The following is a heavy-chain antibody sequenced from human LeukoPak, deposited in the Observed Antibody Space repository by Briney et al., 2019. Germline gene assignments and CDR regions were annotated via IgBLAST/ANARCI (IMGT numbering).Heavy chain of an antibody. V-gene: IGHV3-30-3*01. CDR1: GFTFSSYA. CDR3: ARSGVGGFDY. Sequence: GGSPRLSCAASGFTFSSYAMHWVRQAPGKGLEWVAVISYDGSNKYYADSVKGRFTISRDNSKNTLYLQMNSLRAEGTAVYYCARSGVGGFDYWGQGTLVTVSS. CDR2: ISYDGSNK. J-gene: IGHJ4*02. D-gene: IGHD3-16*01.